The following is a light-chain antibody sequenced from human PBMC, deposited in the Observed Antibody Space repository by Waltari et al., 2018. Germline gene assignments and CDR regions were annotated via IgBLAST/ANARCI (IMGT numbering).Light chain of an antibody. V-gene: IGLV1-40*01. CDR3: QSYDSSLSAYYV. J-gene: IGLJ1*01. Sequence: QSVLTQPPSVSGAPGQRVTISCTGSSSNIGAGYDVHWYQQLPGTAPKLLIYGNRNRPPGSPDRFSGSKSGTAASLAITGLQAEDEADYYCQSYDSSLSAYYVFGTGTKVTVL. CDR2: GNR. CDR1: SSNIGAGYD.